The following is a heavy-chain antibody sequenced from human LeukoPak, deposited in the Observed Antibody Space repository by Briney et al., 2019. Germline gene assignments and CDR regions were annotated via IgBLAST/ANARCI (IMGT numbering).Heavy chain of an antibody. CDR3: ARGPSHSQDIVVVPAAIGDAFDI. CDR1: GGSISSSSYY. D-gene: IGHD2-2*02. Sequence: SETLSLTCTVSGGSISSSSYYWGWIRQPPGKGLEWIGSIYYSGSTYYNPSLKSRVTISVDTSKNQFSLKLSSVTAADTAVYYCARGPSHSQDIVVVPAAIGDAFDIWGQGTMVTVSS. J-gene: IGHJ3*02. CDR2: IYYSGST. V-gene: IGHV4-39*01.